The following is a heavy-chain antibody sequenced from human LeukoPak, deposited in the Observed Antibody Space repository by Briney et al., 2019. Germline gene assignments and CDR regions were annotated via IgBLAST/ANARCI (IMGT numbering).Heavy chain of an antibody. J-gene: IGHJ4*02. Sequence: ASVKVSCKASGGTFSSYAISWVRQAPGQGLEWMGGIIPIFGTANYAQKFQGRVTITADKSTSTAYMELRSLRSDDTAVYYCARDLRRFTMVRGVMDYWGQGTLVTVSS. CDR2: IIPIFGTA. CDR1: GGTFSSYA. CDR3: ARDLRRFTMVRGVMDY. D-gene: IGHD3-10*01. V-gene: IGHV1-69*06.